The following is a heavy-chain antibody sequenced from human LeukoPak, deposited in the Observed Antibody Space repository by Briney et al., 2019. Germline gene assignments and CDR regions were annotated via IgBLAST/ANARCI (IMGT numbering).Heavy chain of an antibody. J-gene: IGHJ6*02. CDR1: GYTFTSYA. V-gene: IGHV1-69*13. CDR3: ARGEKIAAAGADYYYYGMDV. D-gene: IGHD6-13*01. CDR2: IIPIFGTA. Sequence: GASVKVSCKASGYTFTSYAMNWVRQAPGQGLEWMGGIIPIFGTANYAQKFQGRVTITADESTSTAYMELSSLRSEDTAVYYCARGEKIAAAGADYYYYGMDVWGQGTTVTVSS.